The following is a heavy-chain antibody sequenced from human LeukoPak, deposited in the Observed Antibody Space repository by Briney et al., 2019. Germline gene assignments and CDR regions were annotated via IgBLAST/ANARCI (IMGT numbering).Heavy chain of an antibody. V-gene: IGHV3-21*01. CDR1: GFTFSTYS. Sequence: KTGGSLRLSCAASGFTFSTYSMNWVRQAPGKGLECVSSIISSSSYIYYADSVKGRFTISRDNAKNSLYLQMNSLRAEDTAVYYCARDPQYCSGGSCYSFDYWGQGTLVTVSS. J-gene: IGHJ4*02. CDR2: IISSSSYI. CDR3: ARDPQYCSGGSCYSFDY. D-gene: IGHD2-15*01.